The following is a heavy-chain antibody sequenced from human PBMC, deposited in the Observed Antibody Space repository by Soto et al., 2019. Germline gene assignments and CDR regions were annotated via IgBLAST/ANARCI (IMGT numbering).Heavy chain of an antibody. V-gene: IGHV3-30-3*01. CDR2: ISYDGSNK. J-gene: IGHJ4*02. CDR1: GFTFSSYA. CDR3: ARMVRGVTAGGNY. D-gene: IGHD3-10*01. Sequence: SCAASGFTFSSYAMHWVRQAPGKGLEWAAVISYDGSNKYYADSVKGRFTISRDNSKNTLYLQMNSLRAEDTAVYYCARMVRGVTAGGNYWGQGTLVTVSS.